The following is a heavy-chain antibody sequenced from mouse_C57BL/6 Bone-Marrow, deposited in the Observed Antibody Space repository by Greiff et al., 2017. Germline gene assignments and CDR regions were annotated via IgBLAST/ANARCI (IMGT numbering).Heavy chain of an antibody. CDR1: GYPFTDYY. Sequence: EVQLQQSGPELVKPGASVKISCKASGYPFTDYYMNWVKQSHGKSLEWIGDIIPNNGGTSYNQKFKGKATLTVDKSSRTAYMELRSLTSEDSAVYYCARYGGVADWYFDVWGTGTTVTVSS. CDR2: IIPNNGGT. J-gene: IGHJ1*03. CDR3: ARYGGVADWYFDV. V-gene: IGHV1-26*01. D-gene: IGHD1-1*02.